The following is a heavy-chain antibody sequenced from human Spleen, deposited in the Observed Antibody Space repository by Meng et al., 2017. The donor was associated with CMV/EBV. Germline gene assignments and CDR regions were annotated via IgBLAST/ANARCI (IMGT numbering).Heavy chain of an antibody. J-gene: IGHJ4*02. CDR2: ISYDGSNK. D-gene: IGHD5-18*01. V-gene: IGHV3-30-3*01. CDR3: AREETWPTALGDY. CDR1: GFTFSSYA. Sequence: QGQRVESGGGVVQPGRSLRLSCAASGFTFSSYAMHWVRQAPGKGLEWVAVISYDGSNKYYADSVKGRFTISRDNSKNSLYLQMNSLRAEDTAVYYCAREETWPTALGDYWGQGTLVTVFS.